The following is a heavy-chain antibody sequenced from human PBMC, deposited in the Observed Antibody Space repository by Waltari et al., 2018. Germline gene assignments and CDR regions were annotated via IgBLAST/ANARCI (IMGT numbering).Heavy chain of an antibody. V-gene: IGHV3-66*02. Sequence: EVQLVESGGGLVQPGVSLRLSCAASGFTVSRNYMSWVRPAPGKGLAWVSVIYRGGSKYYADSGKGRFTISRDNSKNTLYLQMNSLRAEDTAVYYCARMYYDFWSGYYGGFDYWGQGTLVTVSS. D-gene: IGHD3-3*01. CDR3: ARMYYDFWSGYYGGFDY. J-gene: IGHJ4*02. CDR1: GFTVSRNY. CDR2: IYRGGSK.